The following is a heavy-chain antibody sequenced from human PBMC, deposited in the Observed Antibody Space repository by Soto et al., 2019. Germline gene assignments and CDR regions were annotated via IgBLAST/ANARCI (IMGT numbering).Heavy chain of an antibody. J-gene: IGHJ6*02. V-gene: IGHV5-10-1*01. CDR1: GFSLSSYW. CDR2: IDPSDSRT. Sequence: GESLKISCKGSGFSLSSYWINWVRQMPGKGLEWMGKIDPSDSRTTYSPSFQGHVTISVDKSISTAYLQWSSVKASDTAMYYCARVGHDYSNSGMDVWGHGTTVTLSS. D-gene: IGHD4-4*01. CDR3: ARVGHDYSNSGMDV.